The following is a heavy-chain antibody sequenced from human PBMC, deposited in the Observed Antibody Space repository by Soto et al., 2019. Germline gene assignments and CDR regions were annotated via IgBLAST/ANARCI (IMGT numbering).Heavy chain of an antibody. CDR3: ARSHCGGDCYSGVDY. D-gene: IGHD2-21*02. J-gene: IGHJ4*02. Sequence: QVQLVQSGAEVKKPGASVKVSCKASGYTFTGYYMHWVRQAPGQGLEWMGWINPNSGGTNYAQKFQGWVPMTGDTSISTAYMALSRLSPADTALYSCARSHCGGDCYSGVDYWGQGTLVTVSS. V-gene: IGHV1-2*04. CDR1: GYTFTGYY. CDR2: INPNSGGT.